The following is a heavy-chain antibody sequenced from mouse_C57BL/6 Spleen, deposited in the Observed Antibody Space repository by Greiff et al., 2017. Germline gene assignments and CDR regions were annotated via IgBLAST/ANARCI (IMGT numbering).Heavy chain of an antibody. Sequence: EVKLQESGGGLVQPGGSLSLSCAASGFTFTDYYMSWVRQPPGKALEWLGFIRNKANGYTTEYSASVKGRFTISRDNSQSILYLQMNALGAEDSATYYCARFWDWYFDVWGTGTTVTVSS. CDR2: IRNKANGYTT. D-gene: IGHD4-1*01. CDR1: GFTFTDYY. CDR3: ARFWDWYFDV. V-gene: IGHV7-3*01. J-gene: IGHJ1*03.